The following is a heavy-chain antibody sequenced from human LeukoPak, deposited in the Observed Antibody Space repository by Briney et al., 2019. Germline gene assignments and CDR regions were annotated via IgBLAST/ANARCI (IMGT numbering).Heavy chain of an antibody. Sequence: GGSLRLSCAASGFTFDDYAMHWVRQAPGKGLEWVSGISWNSGSIGYADSVKGRFTISRDNAKNSLYLQMYSLRAEDTALYYCARFSSGLFDYWGQGTLVTVSS. V-gene: IGHV3-9*01. D-gene: IGHD6-19*01. CDR2: ISWNSGSI. J-gene: IGHJ4*02. CDR3: ARFSSGLFDY. CDR1: GFTFDDYA.